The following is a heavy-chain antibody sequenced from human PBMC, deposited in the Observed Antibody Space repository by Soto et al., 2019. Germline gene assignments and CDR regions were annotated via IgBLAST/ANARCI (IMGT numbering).Heavy chain of an antibody. D-gene: IGHD1-20*01. V-gene: IGHV2-5*02. CDR3: PLSRMVITANRMVES. Sequence: QITLKESGPTVVKPTETLPLTCTVSGFSLDTSGVGVAWIRQTPRKTLTWLALIYWVDAQRYTQSLYSRLTISKDASQSQFVLTLTTMDPVDTGPYYCPLSRMVITANRMVESGVPGTLVTVSS. J-gene: IGHJ4*02. CDR1: GFSLDTSGVG. CDR2: IYWVDAQ.